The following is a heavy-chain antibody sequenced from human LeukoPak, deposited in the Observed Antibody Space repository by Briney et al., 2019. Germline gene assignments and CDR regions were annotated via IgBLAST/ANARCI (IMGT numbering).Heavy chain of an antibody. D-gene: IGHD2-2*01. CDR1: GFTFGDYA. CDR3: TRVGRGVVVPAAAYFDY. J-gene: IGHJ4*02. Sequence: SGGSLRLSCTASGFTFGDYAMSWVRQAPGKGLEWVGFIRSKAYGGTTEYAASVKGRFIISKDDSKSIAYLQMNSLKTEDTAVYYCTRVGRGVVVPAAAYFDYWGQGTLVTVSS. CDR2: IRSKAYGGTT. V-gene: IGHV3-49*04.